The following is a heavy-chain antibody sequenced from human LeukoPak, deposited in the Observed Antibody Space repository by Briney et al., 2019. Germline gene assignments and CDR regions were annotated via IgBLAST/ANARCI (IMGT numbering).Heavy chain of an antibody. Sequence: ASVKVSCKASGYTFTGYYLHWVRQAPGQGLEWMGWIYPPTGETNYAQKFQGRVTMTRDTSINTAYMELSRLKSDDTAVYYCAREFGGPARPGNWFDPWGQGTLVTVSS. D-gene: IGHD3-16*01. CDR1: GYTFTGYY. CDR2: IYPPTGET. CDR3: AREFGGPARPGNWFDP. V-gene: IGHV1-2*02. J-gene: IGHJ5*02.